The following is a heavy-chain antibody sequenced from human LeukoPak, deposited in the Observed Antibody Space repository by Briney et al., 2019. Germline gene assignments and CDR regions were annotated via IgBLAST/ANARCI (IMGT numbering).Heavy chain of an antibody. Sequence: SETLSLTCAVYGGSFSGYYWSWIRQPPGKGLEWIGEITHSGSTNYNPSLKSRVTISVDTSKNQFSLKLSSVTAADTAVYYCARGVFWSGYPLGNWFDPWGQGTLVTVSS. CDR2: ITHSGST. CDR3: ARGVFWSGYPLGNWFDP. J-gene: IGHJ5*02. D-gene: IGHD3-3*01. CDR1: GGSFSGYY. V-gene: IGHV4-34*01.